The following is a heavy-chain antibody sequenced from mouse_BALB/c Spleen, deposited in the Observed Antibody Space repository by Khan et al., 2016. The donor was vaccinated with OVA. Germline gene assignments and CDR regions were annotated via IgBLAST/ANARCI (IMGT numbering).Heavy chain of an antibody. CDR2: INSNGGST. V-gene: IGHV5-6-3*01. CDR3: ARMARTIN. CDR1: GFTFSSYG. Sequence: EVELVESGGGLVQPGGSLKLSCAASGFTFSSYGMSWVRQTPDKRLELVATINSNGGSTYYPDSVKGRFTISRDNAKNTLYLQMSSLKSEDTAMYYFARMARTINWGQGTTLTGSS. J-gene: IGHJ2*01.